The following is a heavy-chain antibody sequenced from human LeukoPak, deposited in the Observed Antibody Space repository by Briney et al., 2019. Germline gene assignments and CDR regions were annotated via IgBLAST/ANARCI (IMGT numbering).Heavy chain of an antibody. J-gene: IGHJ5*02. D-gene: IGHD2-2*01. CDR1: GGSFSGYY. CDR3: ARGAPFVVVPAATNWFDP. CDR2: INHSGST. V-gene: IGHV4-34*01. Sequence: PSETLSLTCAVYGGSFSGYYWSWIRQPPGKRLEWIGEINHSGSTNYNPSLKSRVTISVDTSKNQFSLKLSSVTAADTAVYYCARGAPFVVVPAATNWFDPWGQGTLVTVSS.